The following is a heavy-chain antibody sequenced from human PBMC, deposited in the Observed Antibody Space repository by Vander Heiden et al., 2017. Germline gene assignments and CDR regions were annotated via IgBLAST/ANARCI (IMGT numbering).Heavy chain of an antibody. Sequence: EVQLLESGGSLVHPGRSLRLSCAASAPTFSNYAMGWVRQGPGKGLGWVSAISDSAGTTYYADSVKGRFTISRDNSKNTLYLQVNSLRAEDTAVYYCAKEALLAGRPFDPWGQGTLVTVSS. CDR2: ISDSAGTT. J-gene: IGHJ5*02. CDR1: APTFSNYA. V-gene: IGHV3-23*01. D-gene: IGHD2-15*01. CDR3: AKEALLAGRPFDP.